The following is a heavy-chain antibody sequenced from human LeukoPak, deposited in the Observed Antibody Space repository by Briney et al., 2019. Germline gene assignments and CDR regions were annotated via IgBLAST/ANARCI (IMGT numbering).Heavy chain of an antibody. D-gene: IGHD3-10*01. V-gene: IGHV5-51*01. J-gene: IGHJ4*02. Sequence: GESLKISCKGSGYSFTSYWIGWVRQMPGKGLEWMGIIYPGVSDTRYSPSFQGQVTISADKSISTAYLQWSSLKASDTAMYYCARYSMVRGVIPPFDYWGQGTLVTVSS. CDR1: GYSFTSYW. CDR2: IYPGVSDT. CDR3: ARYSMVRGVIPPFDY.